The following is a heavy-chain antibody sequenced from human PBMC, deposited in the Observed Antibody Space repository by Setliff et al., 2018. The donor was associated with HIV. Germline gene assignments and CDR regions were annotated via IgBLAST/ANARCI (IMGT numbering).Heavy chain of an antibody. CDR1: RFTFSSYA. Sequence: PGGSLRLSCAASRFTFSSYAMSWVRQAPGKGLEWVSDISGSGGSTHYADSVKGRFTISRDNSKNSLYLQMNSLRVEDTAVYYCARDYLYYNLYNGSPVYGMDVWGQGTTVTVSS. D-gene: IGHD3-3*01. CDR2: ISGSGGST. J-gene: IGHJ6*02. CDR3: ARDYLYYNLYNGSPVYGMDV. V-gene: IGHV3-23*01.